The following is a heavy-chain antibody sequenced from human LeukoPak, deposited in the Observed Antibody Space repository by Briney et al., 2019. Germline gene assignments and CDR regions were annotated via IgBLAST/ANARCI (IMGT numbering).Heavy chain of an antibody. D-gene: IGHD3-22*01. J-gene: IGHJ3*02. CDR3: ARDGEGYYDSSGYYNAFDI. Sequence: PGRSLRLSCAASGFTFSSYGMHWVRQAPGKGLEWVSYISSSSSTIYYADSVKGRFTISRDNAKNSLYLQMNSLRAEDTAVYYCARDGEGYYDSSGYYNAFDIWGQGTMVTVSS. CDR2: ISSSSSTI. CDR1: GFTFSSYG. V-gene: IGHV3-48*04.